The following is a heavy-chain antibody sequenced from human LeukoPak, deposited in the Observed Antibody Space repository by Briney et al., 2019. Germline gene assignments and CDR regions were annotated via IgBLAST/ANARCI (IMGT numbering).Heavy chain of an antibody. Sequence: ASVKVSCKASGYTFTGYYMHWVRQAPGQGLEWMGWINPNSGGTNYAQKFQGRVTMTRDTSISTAYMELSRLRSDDTAVYYCARDTPYRVRELGDYWGQGTLVTVSS. CDR3: ARDTPYRVRELGDY. J-gene: IGHJ4*02. V-gene: IGHV1-2*02. CDR1: GYTFTGYY. CDR2: INPNSGGT. D-gene: IGHD3-10*01.